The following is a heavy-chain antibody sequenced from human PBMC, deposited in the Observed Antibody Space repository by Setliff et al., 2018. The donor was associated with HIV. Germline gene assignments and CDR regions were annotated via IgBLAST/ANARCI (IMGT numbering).Heavy chain of an antibody. CDR2: IHVNGTI. V-gene: IGHV4-61*09. CDR3: GRGPRIVGASWAVIDY. Sequence: PSETLSLTCTVSGGSITSGSDYWSWIRQPAGEGLEWIGHIHVNGTINYNPSLKSRLALSTDTSKNQIPLNLTSLTTADTAVYYCGRGPRIVGASWAVIDYWGQGKPVTVSS. D-gene: IGHD1-26*01. CDR1: GGSITSGSDY. J-gene: IGHJ4*02.